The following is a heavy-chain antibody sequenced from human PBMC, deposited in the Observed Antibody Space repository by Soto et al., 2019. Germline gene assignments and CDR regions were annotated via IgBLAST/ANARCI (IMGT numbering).Heavy chain of an antibody. CDR2: ISYDGSHK. CDR3: AKSEGGYVHDAFDI. D-gene: IGHD5-12*01. V-gene: IGHV3-30-3*02. J-gene: IGHJ3*02. CDR1: EFTFSNYA. Sequence: SLRLSCAASEFTFSNYAMHWVRQAPGKGLEWVAIISYDGSHKFYADSVKGRFTISRDNSKNTLYLQMNSLRAEDTAVYYCAKSEGGYVHDAFDIWGQGTMVTVSS.